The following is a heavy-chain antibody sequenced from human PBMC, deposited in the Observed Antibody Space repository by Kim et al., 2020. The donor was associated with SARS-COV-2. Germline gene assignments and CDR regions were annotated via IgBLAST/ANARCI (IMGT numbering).Heavy chain of an antibody. Sequence: GGSLRLSCAASGFTLSTYGMSWVRQAPGKGLEAVPGISNSGGNTYATDSVKGRFSISRDNSRNTLSLQMNSLRAEDTAIYYCAKSQYGSYLNVMDVWG. D-gene: IGHD3-16*02. J-gene: IGHJ6*02. CDR1: GFTLSTYG. V-gene: IGHV3-23*01. CDR3: AKSQYGSYLNVMDV. CDR2: ISNSGGNT.